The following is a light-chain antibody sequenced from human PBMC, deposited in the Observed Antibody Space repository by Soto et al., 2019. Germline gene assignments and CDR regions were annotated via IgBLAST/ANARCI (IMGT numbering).Light chain of an antibody. J-gene: IGKJ4*01. CDR2: GAS. Sequence: EIVMTQSPATLSVSPGERATLSCRANQSVSSNLAWYQQKPGQAPRLLIYGASTRATGIPARFSGSGSGTEFTLTISSLQSEDFAVYYCQQYNNWRLTFGGGTKVEIK. CDR1: QSVSSN. CDR3: QQYNNWRLT. V-gene: IGKV3-15*01.